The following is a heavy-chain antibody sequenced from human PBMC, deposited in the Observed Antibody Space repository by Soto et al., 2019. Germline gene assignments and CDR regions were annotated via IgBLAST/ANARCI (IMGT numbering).Heavy chain of an antibody. CDR1: GFTFSTYW. V-gene: IGHV3-74*01. D-gene: IGHD3-3*02. CDR2: INADGTTT. Sequence: EVHLVESGGSLVQPGGSMRLSCAASGFTFSTYWMHWVRQAPGKGLVWVSRINADGTTTTYADSVKGRFTISRDNAKNTLYLQMNSLRAEDTAVYFCATVATHSYNWVDPWGQGTLVTISS. CDR3: ATVATHSYNWVDP. J-gene: IGHJ5*02.